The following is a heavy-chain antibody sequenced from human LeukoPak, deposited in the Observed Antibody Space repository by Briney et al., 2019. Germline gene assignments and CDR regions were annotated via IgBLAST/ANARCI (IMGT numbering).Heavy chain of an antibody. J-gene: IGHJ5*02. V-gene: IGHV3-64*01. Sequence: GSLRLSCATSGFTFSTYAMHWVRQAPGKGLEYVSAINYDGGRTFYANSVKGRFSISRDNSKNTLYLQMGSLRAEDMALYYCARRYTYGYDQWGQGTLVTVSS. CDR1: GFTFSTYA. CDR2: INYDGGRT. CDR3: ARRYTYGYDQ. D-gene: IGHD5-18*01.